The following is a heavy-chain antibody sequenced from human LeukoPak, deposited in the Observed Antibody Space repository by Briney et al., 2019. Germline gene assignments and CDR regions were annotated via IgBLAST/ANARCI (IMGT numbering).Heavy chain of an antibody. CDR1: GYRFTSYW. J-gene: IGHJ4*02. Sequence: GESLQISCQGSGYRFTSYWIGWVRPLPGKGLEWMGIIYPGDSDTRYSPSFQGQVTISADKSISTAYLQWSSLKASDTAMYYCTRLLGHSGTYYGSGNYWGQGTLVTVSS. D-gene: IGHD3-10*01. CDR2: IYPGDSDT. V-gene: IGHV5-51*01. CDR3: TRLLGHSGTYYGSGNY.